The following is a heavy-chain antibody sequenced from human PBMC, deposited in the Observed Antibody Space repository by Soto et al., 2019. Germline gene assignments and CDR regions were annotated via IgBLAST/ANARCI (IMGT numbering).Heavy chain of an antibody. CDR3: ARVRKSEWPLVPHYWFDP. CDR2: INPNSGGT. J-gene: IGHJ5*02. Sequence: QVQLVQSGAEVKKPGASVKVSCKASGYTFTGYYMHWVRQAPGQGLEWMGWINPNSGGTNYAQKFQGWVTMTKDTSISTAYMELRRLRSDDTAVYYCARVRKSEWPLVPHYWFDPRGQGPLVTVSS. CDR1: GYTFTGYY. V-gene: IGHV1-2*04. D-gene: IGHD6-13*01.